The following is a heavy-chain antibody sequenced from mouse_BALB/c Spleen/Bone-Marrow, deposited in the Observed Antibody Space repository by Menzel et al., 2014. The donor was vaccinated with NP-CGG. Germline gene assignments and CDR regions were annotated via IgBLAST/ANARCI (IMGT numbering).Heavy chain of an antibody. V-gene: IGHV5-6-3*01. CDR2: INSNGGST. Sequence: DVKLQESGGGLVQPGGSLKLSCGASGFTFSSYGMSWVRQTPDKRLELVATINSNGGSTYYPDSVKGRFTISRDNAKNTLYLQMSSLKSGDTAMYYCARERDGYFRDAMDYWGQGTSVTVSS. CDR1: GFTFSSYG. J-gene: IGHJ4*01. D-gene: IGHD2-3*01. CDR3: ARERDGYFRDAMDY.